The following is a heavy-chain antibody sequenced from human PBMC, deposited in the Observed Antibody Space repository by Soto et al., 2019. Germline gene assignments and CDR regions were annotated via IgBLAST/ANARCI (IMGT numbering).Heavy chain of an antibody. J-gene: IGHJ3*02. CDR2: INSDDSTI. CDR3: ARDRGFPDSFDI. Sequence: GGSLRLSCAASGFTFSSYAMSWVRQAPGKGLEWVAHINSDDSTIVYADSVKGRFTISRDNAKSTLFLQMNSLRVEDTGVYYCARDRGFPDSFDIWGQGTMVTVSS. CDR1: GFTFSSYA. V-gene: IGHV3-74*01.